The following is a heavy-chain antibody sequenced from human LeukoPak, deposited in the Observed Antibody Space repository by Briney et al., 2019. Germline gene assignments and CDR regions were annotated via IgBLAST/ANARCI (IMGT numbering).Heavy chain of an antibody. V-gene: IGHV1-46*01. D-gene: IGHD3-3*01. CDR2: SNPSGGST. J-gene: IGHJ4*02. CDR1: GYTFTSYY. CDR3: ARVTYDFWSGSAPIDY. Sequence: ASVKVSCKASGYTFTSYYMHWVRQAPGQGLEWMGISNPSGGSTSYAQKFQGRVTMTRDTSTSTVYMELSSLRSEDTAVYYCARVTYDFWSGSAPIDYWGQGTLVTVSS.